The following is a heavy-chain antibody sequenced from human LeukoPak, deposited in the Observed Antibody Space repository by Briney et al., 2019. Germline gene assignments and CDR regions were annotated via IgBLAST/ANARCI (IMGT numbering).Heavy chain of an antibody. D-gene: IGHD3-9*01. Sequence: GGSLRLSCAASGFTFSIYWMSWVRQAPGKGLEWVANIKTDGSEKRYVDSVKGRFTISRDNAKNSLYLQMNSLRAEDTAVYYCARVGYDILTGITDAFDIWGQGTMVTVSS. J-gene: IGHJ3*02. CDR3: ARVGYDILTGITDAFDI. V-gene: IGHV3-7*01. CDR2: IKTDGSEK. CDR1: GFTFSIYW.